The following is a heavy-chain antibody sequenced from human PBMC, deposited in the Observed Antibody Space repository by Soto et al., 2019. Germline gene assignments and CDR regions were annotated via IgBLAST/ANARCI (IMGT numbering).Heavy chain of an antibody. CDR1: GFTFSDYY. D-gene: IGHD2-21*02. CDR2: ISSSGSTI. V-gene: IGHV3-11*01. CDR3: ARDPHIVVVTAIPEAFDY. Sequence: QVQLVESGGGLVKPGGSLRLSCAASGFTFSDYYMSWIRQAPGKGLEWVSYISSSGSTIYYADSVKGRFTISRDNAKNSLYLQMNSLRAEDTAVYYCARDPHIVVVTAIPEAFDYWGQGTLVTVSS. J-gene: IGHJ4*02.